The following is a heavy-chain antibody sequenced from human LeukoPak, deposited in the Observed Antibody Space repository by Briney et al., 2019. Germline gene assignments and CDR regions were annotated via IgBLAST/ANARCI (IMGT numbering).Heavy chain of an antibody. V-gene: IGHV1-18*01. CDR3: ARDRARSSTSCPDY. CDR1: GYTLTSYG. CDR2: ISAYNGNT. J-gene: IGHJ4*02. Sequence: GSVKVSCKASGYTLTSYGIRWVRQAPGEGLEWMGWISAYNGNTNYAQTLQGRVTMTTDTSTSTAYMELRSLRSDDTAVYYCARDRARSSTSCPDYWGQGTLVTVSS. D-gene: IGHD2-2*01.